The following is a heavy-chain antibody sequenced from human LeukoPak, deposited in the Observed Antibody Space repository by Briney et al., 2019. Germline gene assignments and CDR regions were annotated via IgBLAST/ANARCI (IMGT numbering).Heavy chain of an antibody. CDR2: ISSSSSYI. Sequence: GGSLRLSCAASGFTFSSYSMNWVRQAPGKGLEWVSSISSSSSYIYYADSVKGRFTISRDNAKNSLYLQMNSLRAEDTAVYYCARGRQDTAMVTTFDYWGQGTLVTVSS. J-gene: IGHJ4*02. D-gene: IGHD5-18*01. CDR3: ARGRQDTAMVTTFDY. V-gene: IGHV3-21*01. CDR1: GFTFSSYS.